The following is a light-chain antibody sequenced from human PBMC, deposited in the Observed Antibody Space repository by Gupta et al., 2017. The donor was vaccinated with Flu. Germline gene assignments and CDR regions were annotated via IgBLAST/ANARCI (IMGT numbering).Light chain of an antibody. CDR3: NSRDSSGNHLV. CDR2: GKN. V-gene: IGLV3-19*01. CDR1: SLRSYY. J-gene: IGLJ2*01. Sequence: SSVLTPDPAVSVALGQTVRITCQGDSLRSYYASWYQQKPGQAPVLVIYGKNNRHSGIPDRFSGSSSGNTASLTITGAQAEDEADYYCNSRDSSGNHLVFGGGTKLTVL.